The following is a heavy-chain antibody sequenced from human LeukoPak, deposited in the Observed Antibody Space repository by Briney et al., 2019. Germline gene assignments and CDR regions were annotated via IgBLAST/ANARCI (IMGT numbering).Heavy chain of an antibody. Sequence: GASLQISCKGSGYSFTTYWIAWVRQMPGKGLEWMGLIYPGDSDTRYSPSFQGQVTISADKSISTAYLQWSSLKASDIATYYCARHYGAAGDFDYWGQGTLVTVSS. CDR2: IYPGDSDT. CDR3: ARHYGAAGDFDY. V-gene: IGHV5-51*01. CDR1: GYSFTTYW. J-gene: IGHJ4*02. D-gene: IGHD6-13*01.